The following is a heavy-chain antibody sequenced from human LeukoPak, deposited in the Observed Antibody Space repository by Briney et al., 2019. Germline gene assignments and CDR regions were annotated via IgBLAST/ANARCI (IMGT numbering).Heavy chain of an antibody. V-gene: IGHV3-7*01. CDR2: IRQDGTER. J-gene: IGHJ4*02. Sequence: GGSLRLSCAASRLTFSNYWMNWVRQAPGKGLEWVANIRQDGTERSYVDSVKGRFTISRDNAKNTLFLQMNSLRAEDTAVYYCARDLSLAMFRGVIDWGQGTLVTVSS. CDR1: RLTFSNYW. D-gene: IGHD3-10*01. CDR3: ARDLSLAMFRGVID.